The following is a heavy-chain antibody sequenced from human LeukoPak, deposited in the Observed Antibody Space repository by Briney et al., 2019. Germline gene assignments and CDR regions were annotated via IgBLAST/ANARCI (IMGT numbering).Heavy chain of an antibody. V-gene: IGHV4-39*07. J-gene: IGHJ4*02. CDR1: GGSISSSDYY. Sequence: PSETLSLTCTVSGGSISSSDYYWGWIRQSPGKGLEWIGTIYYSGNTYYNPSLKSRVAISIDTSKNQFSLKLSSVTAADTAMYYCARPGGCGGAYDSSGYCLDYWGQGTLVTVSS. CDR2: IYYSGNT. CDR3: ARPGGCGGAYDSSGYCLDY. D-gene: IGHD3-22*01.